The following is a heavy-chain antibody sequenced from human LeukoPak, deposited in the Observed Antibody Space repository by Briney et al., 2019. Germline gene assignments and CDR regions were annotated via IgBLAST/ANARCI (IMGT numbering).Heavy chain of an antibody. D-gene: IGHD6-13*01. Sequence: GGSLRLSCAGSGFPFSSYPISWVRQPPGKGLEWVSAITASGDSTYSADSVKGRFTISRDNSKNTLYLQMNSLRDEDTAVYYCARGIAAAGTGLDYWGQGTLVTVSS. CDR3: ARGIAAAGTGLDY. CDR2: ITASGDST. J-gene: IGHJ4*02. V-gene: IGHV3-23*01. CDR1: GFPFSSYP.